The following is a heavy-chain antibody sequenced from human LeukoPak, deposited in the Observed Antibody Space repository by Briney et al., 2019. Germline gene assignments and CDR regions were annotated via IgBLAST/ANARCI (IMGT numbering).Heavy chain of an antibody. CDR3: AADPAVAATPRWFDP. D-gene: IGHD2-15*01. CDR1: GFTFTSSA. V-gene: IGHV1-58*01. CDR2: IVVGSGNT. Sequence: SVTVSCKASGFTFTSSAVQWVRQARGQRLEWIGWIVVGSGNTNYAQKFQERVTITRDMSTSTAYMELSSLRSEDTAVYYCAADPAVAATPRWFDPWGQGTLVTVSS. J-gene: IGHJ5*02.